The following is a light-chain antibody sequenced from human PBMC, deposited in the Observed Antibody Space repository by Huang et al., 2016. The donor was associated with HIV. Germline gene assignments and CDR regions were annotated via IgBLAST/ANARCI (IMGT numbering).Light chain of an antibody. V-gene: IGKV1-39*01. CDR1: QTISTY. CDR2: AAS. CDR3: QQSYTTPRT. J-gene: IGKJ1*01. Sequence: DIQMTQSPSSLSASVGDRVTLTCRARQTISTYLNWYQQKPGKAPKLLIYAASTLQSGVPPRFSGSGSGTDFTLTISSLQPEDFATYHCQQSYTTPRTFGQGTKVEIK.